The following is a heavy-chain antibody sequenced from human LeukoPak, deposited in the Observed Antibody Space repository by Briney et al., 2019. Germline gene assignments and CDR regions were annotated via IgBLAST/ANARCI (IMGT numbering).Heavy chain of an antibody. CDR1: GGTFSSHA. CDR2: IIPIFGTA. Sequence: SVRVSCKASGGTFSSHAISWVRQAPGQGLEWMGGIIPIFGTANYAQKFQGRVTITADESTSTAYMELSSLRSEDTAVYYCARARAAAGTEFDYWGQGTLVTVSS. D-gene: IGHD6-13*01. CDR3: ARARAAAGTEFDY. J-gene: IGHJ4*02. V-gene: IGHV1-69*01.